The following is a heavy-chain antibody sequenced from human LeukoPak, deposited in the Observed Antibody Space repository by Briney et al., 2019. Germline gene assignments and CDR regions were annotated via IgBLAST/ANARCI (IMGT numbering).Heavy chain of an antibody. CDR1: GGTFSSYA. D-gene: IGHD3-22*01. Sequence: ASVKVSCKASGGTFSSYAISWVRQAPGQGLEWMGGIIPIFGTANYAQKFQGRVTITADESTSTAYMELSSLRSEDTAVYYCARAYYGSSGYHYYYYYYGMDVWGQGTTVTVSS. V-gene: IGHV1-69*13. CDR3: ARAYYGSSGYHYYYYYYGMDV. J-gene: IGHJ6*02. CDR2: IIPIFGTA.